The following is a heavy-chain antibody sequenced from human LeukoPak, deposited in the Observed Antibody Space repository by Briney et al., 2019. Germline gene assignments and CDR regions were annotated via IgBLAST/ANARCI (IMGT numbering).Heavy chain of an antibody. CDR1: GGSISSSSYY. V-gene: IGHV4-39*07. J-gene: IGHJ4*02. Sequence: PSETLSLTCTVSGGSISSSSYYWGWLRQPPGKGLEWIGSIYYSGSTYYNPSLKSRVTISVDTSKNPFSLKLSSVTAADTAVYYCAREPPDIVATKIQFFDYWGQGTLVTVSS. CDR3: AREPPDIVATKIQFFDY. D-gene: IGHD5-12*01. CDR2: IYYSGST.